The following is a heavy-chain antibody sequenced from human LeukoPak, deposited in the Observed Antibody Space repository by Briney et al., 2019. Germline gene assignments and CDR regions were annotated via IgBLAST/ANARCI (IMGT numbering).Heavy chain of an antibody. CDR2: INPNSGGT. CDR3: ARAQYSYDTTGPFDWCFDL. V-gene: IGHV1-2*02. J-gene: IGHJ2*01. D-gene: IGHD3-22*01. CDR1: GYMFTGYY. Sequence: ASVKVSCKASGYMFTGYYMHWVRQAPGQGLEWMGWINPNSGGTNSAQKFQGRVTMTRDTSISTAYMELSRLTSDDTAVYYCARAQYSYDTTGPFDWCFDLWGRGTLVTVSS.